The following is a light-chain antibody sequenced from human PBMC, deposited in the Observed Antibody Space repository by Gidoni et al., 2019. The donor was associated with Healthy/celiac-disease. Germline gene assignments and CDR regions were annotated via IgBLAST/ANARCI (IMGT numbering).Light chain of an antibody. Sequence: LTQSPGTLSLSPGERATLSCRASQSVSSSYLAWYQQKPGQDPRLLIYGASSRATGIPDRFSGSGSGTDFTLTISRLEPEDFAVYYCQQYGSSPTFGPGTKVDIK. V-gene: IGKV3-20*01. J-gene: IGKJ3*01. CDR3: QQYGSSPT. CDR1: QSVSSSY. CDR2: GAS.